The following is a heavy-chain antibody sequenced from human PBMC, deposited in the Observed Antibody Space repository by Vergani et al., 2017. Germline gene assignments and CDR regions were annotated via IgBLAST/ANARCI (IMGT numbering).Heavy chain of an antibody. V-gene: IGHV1-24*01. D-gene: IGHD2-2*01. Sequence: QVQLVQSGAEVKKPGASVKVSCKVSGYTLTELSMHWVRQAPGKGLEWMGGFDPEDGETIYAQKFQGRVTMTEDTSTDTAYMELSSLRSEDTAGYYCATDRGRYCSSTSCSNWFDPWGQGTLVTVSS. CDR3: ATDRGRYCSSTSCSNWFDP. CDR1: GYTLTELS. CDR2: FDPEDGET. J-gene: IGHJ5*02.